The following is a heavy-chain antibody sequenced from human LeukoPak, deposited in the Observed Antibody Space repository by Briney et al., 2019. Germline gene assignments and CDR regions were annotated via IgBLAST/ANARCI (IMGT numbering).Heavy chain of an antibody. Sequence: PSETLSLTCTVSGGSISSGGYYWSWIRQHPGKGLEWIGYIYYSGSTYYNPSLKSRVTISVDTSKNQFSLKLSSVTAADTAVYYCARGDTAMVTFDYWGQGTLVTASS. CDR2: IYYSGST. CDR1: GGSISSGGYY. J-gene: IGHJ4*02. D-gene: IGHD5-18*01. CDR3: ARGDTAMVTFDY. V-gene: IGHV4-31*03.